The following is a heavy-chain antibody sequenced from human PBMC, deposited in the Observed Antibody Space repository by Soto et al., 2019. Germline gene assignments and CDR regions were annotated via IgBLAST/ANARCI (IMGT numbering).Heavy chain of an antibody. J-gene: IGHJ5*02. CDR3: ARGTYDSSGYYYDWFDH. D-gene: IGHD3-22*01. CDR2: INHSGGT. Sequence: SETLSLTCAVSGGSISGGGYSWSWIRQPPGKGLEWIGYINHSGGTYYNPSLKSRVTISVDRSKNQFSLKLSSVTAADTAVYFCARGTYDSSGYYYDWFDHWGQGTLVTVSS. V-gene: IGHV4-30-2*01. CDR1: GGSISGGGYS.